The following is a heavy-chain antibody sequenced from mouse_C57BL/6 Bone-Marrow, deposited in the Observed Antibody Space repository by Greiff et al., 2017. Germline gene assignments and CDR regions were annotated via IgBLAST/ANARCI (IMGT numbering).Heavy chain of an antibody. CDR1: GYTFTSYW. D-gene: IGHD4-1*01. Sequence: QVHVKQSGAELVKPGASVKLSCKASGYTFTSYWMHWVKQRPGRGLEWIGRIDPNSGGTKYNEKFKSKATLTVDKPSSTAYMQLSSLTSEDSAVYYGAREGDWDGYFDVWGTGTTLTVSS. CDR2: IDPNSGGT. CDR3: AREGDWDGYFDV. V-gene: IGHV1-72*01. J-gene: IGHJ1*03.